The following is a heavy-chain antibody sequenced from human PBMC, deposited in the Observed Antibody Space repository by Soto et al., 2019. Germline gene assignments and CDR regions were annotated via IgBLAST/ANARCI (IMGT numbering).Heavy chain of an antibody. D-gene: IGHD4-17*01. Sequence: GGSLRLSCAASGFIFSTYSMNWVRQAPGKGLEWISYISGPNSIYYADSVKGRFTISRDNAKNSLYLEMISLRTEDTAVYYCARDQDYAFDYWGLGTLVTVSS. V-gene: IGHV3-48*01. CDR3: ARDQDYAFDY. CDR1: GFIFSTYS. J-gene: IGHJ4*02. CDR2: ISGPNSI.